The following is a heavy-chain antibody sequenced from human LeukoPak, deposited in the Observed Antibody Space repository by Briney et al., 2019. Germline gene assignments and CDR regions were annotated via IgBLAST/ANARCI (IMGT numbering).Heavy chain of an antibody. CDR2: IFPGDSET. D-gene: IGHD1/OR15-1a*01. CDR1: GYSFTTHW. V-gene: IGHV5-51*01. Sequence: GESLKISCKGSGYSFTTHWIGWVRQLPGEGLEWMGLIFPGDSETIYSPSLQGQVTISADKSINTAYLRWSSLKASDTAMYYCATSESQTRFDYWGQGTLVTVSS. CDR3: ATSESQTRFDY. J-gene: IGHJ4*02.